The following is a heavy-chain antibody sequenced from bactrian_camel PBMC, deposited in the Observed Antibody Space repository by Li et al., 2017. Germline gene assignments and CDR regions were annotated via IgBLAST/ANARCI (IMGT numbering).Heavy chain of an antibody. Sequence: HVQLVESGGSSVQAGGSLRLSCESHGYGYDEYSMGWSRQAPGKEREGVALIYTGGGTIRYADSVKGRFTISQDNAKTTVYLQMNSLKPEDTAIYYCAAEPRQHESCVGSVVAIWAFGTTGQGTQVTVS. CDR3: AAEPRQHESCVGSVVAIWAFGT. CDR2: IYTGGGTI. J-gene: IGHJ6*01. CDR1: GYGYDEYS. D-gene: IGHD6*01. V-gene: IGHV3S63*01.